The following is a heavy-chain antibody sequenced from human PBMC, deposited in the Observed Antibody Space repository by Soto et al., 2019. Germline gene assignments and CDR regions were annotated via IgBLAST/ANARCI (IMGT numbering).Heavy chain of an antibody. CDR3: ARSLWFGELH. D-gene: IGHD3-10*01. CDR1: GFSLSTTGVG. CDR2: IYWDNDK. V-gene: IGHV2-5*02. Sequence: QITLKESGPTLVKPTQTLTLTCSFSGFSLSTTGVGVGWIRQSPGKALEWLAIIYWDNDKRYSPSLKSRVTITKDPSKNQVVLTVTNMDPVETGTYYCARSLWFGELHWGQGALVTVSS. J-gene: IGHJ4*02.